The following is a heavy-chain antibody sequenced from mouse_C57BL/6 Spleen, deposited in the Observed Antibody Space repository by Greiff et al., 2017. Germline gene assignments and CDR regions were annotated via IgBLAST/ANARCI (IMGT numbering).Heavy chain of an antibody. J-gene: IGHJ3*01. CDR3: ASGTTVVAKGAWFAY. CDR1: GYTFTGYW. D-gene: IGHD1-1*01. V-gene: IGHV1-9*01. Sequence: VQLQQSGAELMKPGASVKLSCKATGYTFTGYWIEWVKQRPGHGLEWIGEILPGSGSTNYNEKFKGKATFTADTSSNTAYMQLSSLTTEDSAIYYCASGTTVVAKGAWFAYWGQGTLVTVSA. CDR2: ILPGSGST.